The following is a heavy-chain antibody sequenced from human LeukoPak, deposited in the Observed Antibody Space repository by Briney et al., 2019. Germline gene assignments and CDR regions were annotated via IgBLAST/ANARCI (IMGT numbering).Heavy chain of an antibody. CDR1: GFTFGSSW. D-gene: IGHD4-11*01. CDR2: INSDGSSI. V-gene: IGHV3-74*01. J-gene: IGHJ4*02. Sequence: GGSLRLSCAASGFTFGSSWMHWVRRAPGKGLDWVSRINSDGSSIAYADSVKGRFTISRDNAKNSLYLQMNSLRAEDTAVYYCARVAGGYSNPRGFDYWGQGTLVTVSS. CDR3: ARVAGGYSNPRGFDY.